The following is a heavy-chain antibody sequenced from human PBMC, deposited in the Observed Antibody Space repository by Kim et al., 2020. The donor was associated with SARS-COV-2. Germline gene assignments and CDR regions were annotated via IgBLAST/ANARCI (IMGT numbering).Heavy chain of an antibody. CDR3: ARSRLRYFDWLPIKCFDP. CDR1: GGSISSYY. CDR2: IYYGGST. J-gene: IGHJ5*02. V-gene: IGHV4-59*13. D-gene: IGHD3-9*01. Sequence: SETLSLTCTVSGGSISSYYWSWIRQPPGKGLEWIGYIYYGGSTNYNPSLKSRVTISVDTSKNQFSLKLSSVTAADTAVYYCARSRLRYFDWLPIKCFDP.